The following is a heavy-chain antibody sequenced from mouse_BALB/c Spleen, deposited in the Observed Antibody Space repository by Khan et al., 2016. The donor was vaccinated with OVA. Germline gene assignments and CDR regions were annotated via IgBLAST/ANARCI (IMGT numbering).Heavy chain of an antibody. V-gene: IGHV1S132*01. CDR1: GYIFTSYW. J-gene: IGHJ2*01. CDR3: AREEALYYFDY. CDR2: IYPGTDNT. Sequence: QVRLQQSGAELVRPGASVKLSCKTSGYIFTSYWIHWVKQRPGQGLEWIARIYPGTDNTYYNEKLKDKATLTADKSSSTAYMQLSSLKSEDSAVYFCAREEALYYFDYWGQGTTLTVSS. D-gene: IGHD3-2*02.